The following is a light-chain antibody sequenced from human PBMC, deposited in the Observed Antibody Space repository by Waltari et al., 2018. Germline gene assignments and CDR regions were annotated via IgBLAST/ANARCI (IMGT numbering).Light chain of an antibody. J-gene: IGLJ2*01. Sequence: QSALTQPPSASGSPGQSVTISCTATTSDVGGSKYVPWYQQHPGKAPKLMIFEVNTRPSGVPDRFSGSKSGNTASLTVSGLQAEDEADYYCSSFAGSNLVLFGGGTKLTVL. CDR1: TSDVGGSKY. V-gene: IGLV2-8*01. CDR3: SSFAGSNLVL. CDR2: EVN.